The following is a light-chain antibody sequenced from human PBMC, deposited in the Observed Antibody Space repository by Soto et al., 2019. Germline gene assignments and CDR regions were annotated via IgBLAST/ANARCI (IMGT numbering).Light chain of an antibody. V-gene: IGKV3-15*01. CDR1: QSVSSN. CDR2: GAS. Sequence: EIVMTQSPATLSVSPGERATLSCRASQSVSSNLAWYQQKPGQAPRLLIYGASTRATGIPARFSGSGSGTEFTLTISSLQSEDFAVYYCQQYNNWPRKITFGQGTRREIK. CDR3: QQYNNWPRKIT. J-gene: IGKJ5*01.